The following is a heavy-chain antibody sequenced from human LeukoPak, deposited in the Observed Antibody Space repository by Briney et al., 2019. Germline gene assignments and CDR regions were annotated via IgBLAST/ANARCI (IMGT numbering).Heavy chain of an antibody. D-gene: IGHD3-10*01. CDR1: GFTVNSNS. CDR2: ITGSGRST. Sequence: GGSLRLSCAASGFTVNSNSMSWVRQAPGKGLDWVSTITGSGRSTYYADSVKGRFTVSRDNSKNTLYLQMNSLGAEDTAVYYCAKVYGSGSYYNFDYWGQGTLVTVSS. J-gene: IGHJ4*02. CDR3: AKVYGSGSYYNFDY. V-gene: IGHV3-23*01.